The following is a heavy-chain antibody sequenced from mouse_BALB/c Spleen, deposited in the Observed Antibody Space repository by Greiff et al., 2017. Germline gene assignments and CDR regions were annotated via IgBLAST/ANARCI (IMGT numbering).Heavy chain of an antibody. V-gene: IGHV3-2*02. J-gene: IGHJ4*01. Sequence: VQLKESGPGLVKPSQSLSLTCTVTGYSITSDYAWNWIRQFPGNKLEWMGYISYSGSTSYNPSLKSRISITRDTSKNQFFLQLNSVTTEDTATYYCARQSTATSYYAMDYWGQGTSVTVSS. CDR3: ARQSTATSYYAMDY. CDR1: GYSITSDYA. D-gene: IGHD1-2*01. CDR2: ISYSGST.